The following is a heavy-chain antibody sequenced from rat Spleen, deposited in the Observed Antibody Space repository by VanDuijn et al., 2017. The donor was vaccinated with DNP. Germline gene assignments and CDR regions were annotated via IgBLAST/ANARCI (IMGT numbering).Heavy chain of an antibody. Sequence: QVQLRESGPGLVQPSQTLSLACTVSGFSLTNHHVHWVRQPSGKSLEWMGVVWIGGTTHISSIFKSRVSISRDTSKSQVFLEVNSLQTGDAATYYCARDLLRWRRGFAHWGQGTLVTVSS. CDR3: ARDLLRWRRGFAH. CDR1: GFSLTNHH. D-gene: IGHD1-11*01. CDR2: VWIGGTT. J-gene: IGHJ3*01. V-gene: IGHV2-43*01.